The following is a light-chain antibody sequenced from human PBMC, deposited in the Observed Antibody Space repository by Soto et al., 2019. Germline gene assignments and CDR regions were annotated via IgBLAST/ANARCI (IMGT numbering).Light chain of an antibody. CDR1: SSDVGNYNL. CDR3: CSFALRSTLI. CDR2: EGG. J-gene: IGLJ2*01. Sequence: QSALTQPASGSGSPGHSITISCTGTSSDVGNYNLVSWYQQYPGKAPKLMIYEGGKRPSGVSNRFSGSKSGNTASLTISGLQAEDEADYYCCSFALRSTLIFGGGTKLTVL. V-gene: IGLV2-23*01.